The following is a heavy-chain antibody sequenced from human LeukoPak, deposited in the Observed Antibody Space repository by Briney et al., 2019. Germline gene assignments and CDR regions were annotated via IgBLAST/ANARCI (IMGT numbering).Heavy chain of an antibody. Sequence: GGSLRLSCAASGFNFRTYWMHWVRQAPGKGLVWVSRINSDGSNTAYADSVKGRLTVSRDNAMNTLYLQMHSLRAEDTALYFCARGYGADVWGKGTMVTVSS. CDR1: GFNFRTYW. CDR3: ARGYGADV. V-gene: IGHV3-74*01. CDR2: INSDGSNT. J-gene: IGHJ6*04.